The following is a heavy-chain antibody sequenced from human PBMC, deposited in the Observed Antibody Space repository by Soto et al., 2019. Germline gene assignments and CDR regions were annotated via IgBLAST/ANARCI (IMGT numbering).Heavy chain of an antibody. V-gene: IGHV4-39*01. J-gene: IGHJ5*02. CDR2: IYYSGST. Sequence: QLQLQESGPGLVKPSETLSLTCTVSGGSISSSSYYWGWIRQPPGKGLEWIGSIYYSGSTYYNPSLKSRVTISVDTSKNQFSLKLSSVTAADTAVYYCARQGFVVVPAAILGWYDPWGQGTLVTVSS. D-gene: IGHD2-2*01. CDR3: ARQGFVVVPAAILGWYDP. CDR1: GGSISSSSYY.